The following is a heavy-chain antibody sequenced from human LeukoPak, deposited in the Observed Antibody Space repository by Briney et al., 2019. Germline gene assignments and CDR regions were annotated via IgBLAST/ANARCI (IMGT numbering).Heavy chain of an antibody. J-gene: IGHJ3*02. CDR2: IGSGGGSI. D-gene: IGHD4-17*01. Sequence: GGSLRLSCAASGFTFSNYEMNWVRQAPGRGLEWVSYIGSGGGSIYYADSVRGRFTSSRDNAKKSLFLQMNSLRVEDTAVYYCARDDYGGTFDAFDIWGQGAMVTVSS. V-gene: IGHV3-48*03. CDR3: ARDDYGGTFDAFDI. CDR1: GFTFSNYE.